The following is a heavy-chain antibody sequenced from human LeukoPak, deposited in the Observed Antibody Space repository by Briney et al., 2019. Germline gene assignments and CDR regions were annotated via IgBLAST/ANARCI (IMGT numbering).Heavy chain of an antibody. CDR3: ARDLGYSSGWPWGY. V-gene: IGHV1-18*01. D-gene: IGHD6-19*01. CDR2: ISAYNGYK. CDR1: GYTLTSFS. Sequence: ASVKVSCKASGYTLTSFSISWVRQAPGHGLEWMGWISAYNGYKDYAQKLQGRVTMTTDTSTNTAYMELRSLRSDDTAVYYCARDLGYSSGWPWGYWGQGTLVTVSS. J-gene: IGHJ4*02.